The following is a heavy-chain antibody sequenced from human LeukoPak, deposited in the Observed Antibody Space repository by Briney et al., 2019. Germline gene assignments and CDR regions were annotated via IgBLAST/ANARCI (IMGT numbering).Heavy chain of an antibody. CDR3: AKDEVDDILTGYYSNWFDP. Sequence: GGSLRLSCAASGFIFSSHGMNWVRQAPGKGLEWVSGISPSGDITYYADSVKGRFTISRDNSKNTLYLQMNSLRAEDTAVYYCAKDEVDDILTGYYSNWFDPWGQGTLVTVSS. CDR2: ISPSGDIT. V-gene: IGHV3-23*01. D-gene: IGHD3-9*01. CDR1: GFIFSSHG. J-gene: IGHJ5*02.